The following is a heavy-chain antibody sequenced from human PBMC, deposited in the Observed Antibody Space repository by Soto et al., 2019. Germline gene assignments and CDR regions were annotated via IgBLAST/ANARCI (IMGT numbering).Heavy chain of an antibody. CDR3: AHRRNYEGFWKEGVFDY. D-gene: IGHD3-16*01. CDR1: GFSLTSRPVG. CDR2: IYWDDDK. V-gene: IGHV2-5*02. J-gene: IGHJ4*02. Sequence: QITLKESGPTLVKPTQTLTLTCTFSGFSLTSRPVGVGWVRQPPGKALEWLAFIYWDDDKRYSPALRSTLTVTNDASKNQVVLTLTNMDPVDTATYYCAHRRNYEGFWKEGVFDYWGQGILVTVSS.